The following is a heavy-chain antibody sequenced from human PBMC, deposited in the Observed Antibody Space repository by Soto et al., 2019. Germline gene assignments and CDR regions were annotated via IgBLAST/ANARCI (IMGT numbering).Heavy chain of an antibody. CDR3: ARGDVAGKAVAEDDAFDI. Sequence: QVPLVESGGGVVQPGRSLRLSCAASGFTFSSYAMHWVRQAPGKGLEWVAVISYDGSNKYYADSVKGRFTISRDNSKNTLYLQMNSLRAEDTAVYYCARGDVAGKAVAEDDAFDIWGQGTMVTVSS. CDR2: ISYDGSNK. D-gene: IGHD6-19*01. CDR1: GFTFSSYA. V-gene: IGHV3-30-3*01. J-gene: IGHJ3*02.